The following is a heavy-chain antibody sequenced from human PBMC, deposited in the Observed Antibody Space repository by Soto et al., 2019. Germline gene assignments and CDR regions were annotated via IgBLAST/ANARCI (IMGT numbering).Heavy chain of an antibody. CDR2: IYWDDDK. V-gene: IGHV2-5*02. CDR1: GFSLSTSGVG. CDR3: AHRRQSYYYYGMDV. Sequence: QITLKESGPTLVKPTQTLTLTCTFSGFSLSTSGVGVGWIRQPPGKALEWLALIYWDDDKRYSPSLKSRLTITKDTSKNQVVLTMTNMDPADTATYYCAHRRQSYYYYGMDVWGQGTTVTVSS. J-gene: IGHJ6*02.